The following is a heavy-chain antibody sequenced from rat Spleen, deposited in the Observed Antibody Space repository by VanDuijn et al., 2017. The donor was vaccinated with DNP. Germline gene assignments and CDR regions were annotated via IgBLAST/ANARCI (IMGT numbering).Heavy chain of an antibody. CDR2: INKDSSSI. V-gene: IGHV4-2*01. Sequence: EVKLVESGGGLVQPGRSLKLSCAASGFNFNDYWMGWVRQAPGKGLDWIGEINKDSSSINYTPSLKDKFTISRDNAQNTLYLQMHSLRFEDTATYYCAKDRGNGAVNAWGQGAPVTVSS. CDR3: AKDRGNGAVNA. D-gene: IGHD4-1*01. J-gene: IGHJ4*01. CDR1: GFNFNDYW.